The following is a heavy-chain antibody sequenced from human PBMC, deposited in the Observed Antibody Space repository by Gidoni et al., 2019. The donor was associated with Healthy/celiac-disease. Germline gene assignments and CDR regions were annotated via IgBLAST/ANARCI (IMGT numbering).Heavy chain of an antibody. V-gene: IGHV4-39*01. Sequence: QLQLQESGPGLVKPSETLSLPCTVSGGSISSSSYYWGWIRQPPGKGLEWIGSIYYSGRTYYNPSLKSRVTISVDTSKNHFSLKLSSVTAADTAVYYCASWYDYVWGSFDYWGQGTLVTVSS. J-gene: IGHJ4*02. CDR2: IYYSGRT. CDR3: ASWYDYVWGSFDY. D-gene: IGHD3-16*01. CDR1: GGSISSSSYY.